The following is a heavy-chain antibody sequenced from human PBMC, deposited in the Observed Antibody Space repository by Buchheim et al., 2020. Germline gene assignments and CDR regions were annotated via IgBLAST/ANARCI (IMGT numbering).Heavy chain of an antibody. Sequence: QEQLRQWGAGLLKPSETLSLTCAVFGGSLSGDYWSWIRQPPGKGLEWIGEINHSGGTNYNPSLKSRVTISVDTSKNQFSMTLTSVTAAVTAVYNCAKGGDYMRNYWGEGTL. D-gene: IGHD4-17*01. CDR2: INHSGGT. J-gene: IGHJ4*02. CDR1: GGSLSGDY. CDR3: AKGGDYMRNY. V-gene: IGHV4-34*01.